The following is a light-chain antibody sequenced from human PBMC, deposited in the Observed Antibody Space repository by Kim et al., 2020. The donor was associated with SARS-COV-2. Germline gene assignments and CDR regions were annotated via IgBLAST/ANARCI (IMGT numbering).Light chain of an antibody. CDR1: QCVTGTH. V-gene: IGKV3-20*01. Sequence: SPGVRAALCARAIQCVTGTHLAWYQQNPGQAPRLLSYGASSRAAGITDRFSASGSGTSFILTISRLEPEDFALYDCQQYGSSPRTFGQGTKVDIK. CDR3: QQYGSSPRT. J-gene: IGKJ1*01. CDR2: GAS.